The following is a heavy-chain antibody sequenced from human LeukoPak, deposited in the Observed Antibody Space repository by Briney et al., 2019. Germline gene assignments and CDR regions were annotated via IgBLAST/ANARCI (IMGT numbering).Heavy chain of an antibody. V-gene: IGHV3-11*01. CDR1: GFTFSDYY. J-gene: IGHJ4*02. Sequence: GGSLRLSCAASGFTFSDYYMSWIRQAPGKGLAWVSYISSSGSTIYYADSVKGRFTISRDNAKNSLYLQMNSLRAEDTAVYYCARGDYYGSGSYYPTPDYWGQGTLVTISS. CDR3: ARGDYYGSGSYYPTPDY. CDR2: ISSSGSTI. D-gene: IGHD3-10*01.